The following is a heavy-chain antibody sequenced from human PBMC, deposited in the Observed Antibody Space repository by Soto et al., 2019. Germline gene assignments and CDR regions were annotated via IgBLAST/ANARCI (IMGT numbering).Heavy chain of an antibody. CDR2: ISNSGSST. V-gene: IGHV3-23*05. Sequence: GGSLRLSCAASGFPFRNFAMAWVRQAPGKGLEWVSIISNSGSSTYHGDSVKGRFTTSRDNSKGTLSLHMRGVRIDDTAVYFCARADLLWDSFDLWGQGTLVTVS. CDR3: ARADLLWDSFDL. CDR1: GFPFRNFA. D-gene: IGHD2-2*01. J-gene: IGHJ4*02.